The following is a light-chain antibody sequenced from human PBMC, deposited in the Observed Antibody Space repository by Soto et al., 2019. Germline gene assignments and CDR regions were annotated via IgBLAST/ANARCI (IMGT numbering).Light chain of an antibody. J-gene: IGKJ2*01. Sequence: DIQMTQSPSTLSASVGDRVTITCRASQSISTWLAWYQQKSGKAPKLLIYKASSLESGVPSRFSGRGSGTEFTLTISSLQPDDVATYYCQQYNSYRYTFGQGTKLEIK. CDR3: QQYNSYRYT. CDR2: KAS. V-gene: IGKV1-5*03. CDR1: QSISTW.